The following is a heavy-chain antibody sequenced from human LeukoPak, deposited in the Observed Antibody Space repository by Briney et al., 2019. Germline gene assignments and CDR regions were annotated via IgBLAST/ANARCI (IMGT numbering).Heavy chain of an antibody. D-gene: IGHD2-15*01. V-gene: IGHV3-21*01. CDR3: ARDASPGYFDL. CDR1: GFTFSSYS. J-gene: IGHJ2*01. CDR2: ISSSSSYI. Sequence: PGGSLRLSCAASGFTFSSYSMNWVRQAPGKGLEWVSSISSSSSYIYYADSVKGRFTISRDNAKNSLYLQMNSLRAEGTAVYYCARDASPGYFDLWGRGTLVTVSS.